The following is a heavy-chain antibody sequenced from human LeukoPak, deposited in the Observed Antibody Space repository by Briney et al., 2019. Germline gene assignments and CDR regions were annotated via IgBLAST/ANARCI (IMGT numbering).Heavy chain of an antibody. J-gene: IGHJ4*02. CDR1: GGTFSSYA. CDR2: IIPIFGTA. CDR3: ARRGDYGGNSALDY. D-gene: IGHD4-23*01. V-gene: IGHV1-69*05. Sequence: ASVKVSCKASGGTFSSYAISWVRQAPGQGLEWMGGIIPIFGTANYAQKFQGRVTITTDESTSTAYMELSSLRSEDTAVYYCARRGDYGGNSALDYWGQGTLVTVSS.